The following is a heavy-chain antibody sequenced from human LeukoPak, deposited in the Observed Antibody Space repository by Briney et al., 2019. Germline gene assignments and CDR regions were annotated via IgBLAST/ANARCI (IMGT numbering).Heavy chain of an antibody. V-gene: IGHV1-8*01. D-gene: IGHD3-22*01. J-gene: IGHJ4*02. CDR1: GYTFTSYD. CDR2: MNPNSGNT. CDR3: AKYAGHNYYDTSAFDY. Sequence: ASVKVSCKASGYTFTSYDINWVRQATGQGLEWMGWMNPNSGNTGYAQKFQGRVTMTRNTSISTAYMELSSLRAEDTAIYYCAKYAGHNYYDTSAFDYWGQGTLVTVSS.